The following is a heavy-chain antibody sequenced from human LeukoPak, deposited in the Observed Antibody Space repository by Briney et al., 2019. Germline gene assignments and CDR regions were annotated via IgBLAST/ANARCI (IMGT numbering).Heavy chain of an antibody. D-gene: IGHD2/OR15-2a*01. J-gene: IGHJ3*01. CDR2: IINDGITT. V-gene: IGHV3-74*01. Sequence: GGSLRLSCAASGLTFHNTLMHWIRQAPGKGLVWVSRIINDGITTTYADSVKGRFTISRDNAKKTLYLQMNSLRADDTGVYYCAADGEYAFLVWGQGTTVTVSS. CDR3: AADGEYAFLV. CDR1: GLTFHNTL.